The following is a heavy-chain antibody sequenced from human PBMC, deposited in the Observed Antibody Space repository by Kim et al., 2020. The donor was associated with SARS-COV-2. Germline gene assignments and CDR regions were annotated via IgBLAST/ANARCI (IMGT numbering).Heavy chain of an antibody. J-gene: IGHJ5*02. D-gene: IGHD4-17*01. V-gene: IGHV5-51*01. Sequence: PSFQGQVTIAADKSISTAYLQWSSLKASDTAMYYCARRRGDYLTYNWFDPWGQGTLVTVSS. CDR3: ARRRGDYLTYNWFDP.